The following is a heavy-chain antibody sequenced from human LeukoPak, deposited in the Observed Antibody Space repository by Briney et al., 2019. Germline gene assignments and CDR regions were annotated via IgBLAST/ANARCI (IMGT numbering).Heavy chain of an antibody. Sequence: GGSLRLSCAASGFIFSSYSMSWVRQAPGKGLEWVSVITGSGGNTYYADSVKGRFTISKDNSKNTVYLQMSSLRVDDTAVYYCARGPPNWGYDYWGPGTLVTVSS. D-gene: IGHD7-27*01. CDR3: ARGPPNWGYDY. V-gene: IGHV3-23*01. CDR2: ITGSGGNT. CDR1: GFIFSSYS. J-gene: IGHJ4*02.